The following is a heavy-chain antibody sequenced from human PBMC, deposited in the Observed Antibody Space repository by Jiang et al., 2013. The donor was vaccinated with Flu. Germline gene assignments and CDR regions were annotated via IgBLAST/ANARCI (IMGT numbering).Heavy chain of an antibody. CDR2: INTNTGNP. V-gene: IGHV7-4-1*02. J-gene: IGHJ4*02. Sequence: INWVRQAPGQGLEWMGWINTNTGNPTYAQGFTGRFVFSLDTSVSTAYLQISSLKAEDTAVYYCARGSGYYYVDYWGQGTLVTVSS. D-gene: IGHD3-22*01. CDR3: ARGSGYYYVDY.